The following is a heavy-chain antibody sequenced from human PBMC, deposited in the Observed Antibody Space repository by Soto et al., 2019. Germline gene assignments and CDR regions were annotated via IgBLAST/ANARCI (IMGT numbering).Heavy chain of an antibody. J-gene: IGHJ5*02. CDR3: ARLEASGVNWFDP. Sequence: QLQLQESGPGLVKPSETLSLTCTVSGGSISSSSYYWGWIRQPPGKGLEWIGSIYYSGSTYYNPSLKSRVTISVDTSKNQFSLKLSSVTAADTAVYYCARLEASGVNWFDPWGQGTLVTVSS. CDR1: GGSISSSSYY. D-gene: IGHD7-27*01. V-gene: IGHV4-39*01. CDR2: IYYSGST.